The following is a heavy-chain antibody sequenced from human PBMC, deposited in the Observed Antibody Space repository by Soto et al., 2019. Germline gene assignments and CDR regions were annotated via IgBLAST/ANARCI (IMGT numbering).Heavy chain of an antibody. CDR1: GYALTSYG. V-gene: IGHV1-18*01. Sequence: ASVKVTCKDSGYALTSYGISWVRQAPGQGLEWMGWISAYNGNTNYAQKLQGRVTMTTDTSTSTAYMELRSLRSDDTAVYYCARESLLGLIDYWGQGTLVTVSS. CDR3: ARESLLGLIDY. J-gene: IGHJ4*02. CDR2: ISAYNGNT. D-gene: IGHD2-15*01.